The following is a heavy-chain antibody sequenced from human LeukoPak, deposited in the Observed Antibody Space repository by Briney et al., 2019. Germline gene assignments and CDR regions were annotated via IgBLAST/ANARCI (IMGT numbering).Heavy chain of an antibody. CDR2: IHYDGARS. D-gene: IGHD6-6*01. V-gene: IGHV3-30*02. CDR1: GFTFSGYG. CDR3: ARDLKEYSSY. Sequence: GGSLRLSCAASGFTFSGYGMHWVRQAPGKGLEWVAFIHYDGARSYYADSVKGRFTISRDNPRNTLYLQMNSLRAEDTAVYYCARDLKEYSSYWGQGTLVTVSS. J-gene: IGHJ4*02.